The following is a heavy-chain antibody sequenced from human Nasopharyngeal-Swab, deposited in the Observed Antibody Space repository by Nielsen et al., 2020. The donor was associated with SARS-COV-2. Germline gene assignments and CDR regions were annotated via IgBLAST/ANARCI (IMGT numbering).Heavy chain of an antibody. CDR1: GFTFDDYA. J-gene: IGHJ3*02. CDR3: AKDLTRGDLVTSNAFDI. D-gene: IGHD2-21*02. V-gene: IGHV3-9*01. Sequence: SLKISCAASGFTFDDYAMHWVRQTPGKGLEWVSHISWNSGSIGYAASVKGRFTISRDNAKKSLYLQMNSLRAEDSALYYCAKDLTRGDLVTSNAFDIWGQGTVVTVS. CDR2: ISWNSGSI.